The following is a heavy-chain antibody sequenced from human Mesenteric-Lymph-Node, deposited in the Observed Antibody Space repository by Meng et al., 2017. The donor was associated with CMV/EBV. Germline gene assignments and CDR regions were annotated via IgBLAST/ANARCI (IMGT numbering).Heavy chain of an antibody. V-gene: IGHV3-53*01. J-gene: IGHJ6*02. CDR2: IYSGGST. D-gene: IGHD3-9*01. CDR1: GFTVSSNY. CDR3: ARYFDMSTESYYGMDI. Sequence: GGSLRLSCAASGFTVSSNYMSWVRQAPGKGLEWVSVIYSGGSTYYADSVKGRFTISRDNSKNTLYLQMNSLRAEDTAVYYCARYFDMSTESYYGMDIWGQGTTVTVSS.